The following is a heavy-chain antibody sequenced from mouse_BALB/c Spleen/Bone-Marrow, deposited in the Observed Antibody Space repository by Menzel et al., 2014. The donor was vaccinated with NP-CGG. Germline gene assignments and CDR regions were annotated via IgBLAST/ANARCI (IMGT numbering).Heavy chain of an antibody. J-gene: IGHJ1*01. V-gene: IGHV1-26*01. Sequence: VQLKQSGPELVKPGASMKISCKASGYSFTDYTMTWVKQSHGKNLEWIGLINPYNGGTGYNQKFKGKATLTVGKSSSTAYMDLLSLTSEDSAVYYCATYYGSGWYFDVWGAGTTVTVSS. CDR3: ATYYGSGWYFDV. D-gene: IGHD1-1*01. CDR1: GYSFTDYT. CDR2: INPYNGGT.